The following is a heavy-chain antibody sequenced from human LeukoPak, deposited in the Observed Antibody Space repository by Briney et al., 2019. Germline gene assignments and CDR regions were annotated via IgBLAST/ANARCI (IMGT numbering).Heavy chain of an antibody. CDR1: GGTFSSYA. D-gene: IGHD5-24*01. J-gene: IGHJ4*02. V-gene: IGHV1-69*05. CDR2: IIPIFGTA. Sequence: SVKVSCKASGGTFSSYAISWLRQAPGQGLEWMGRIIPIFGTANYAQEFQGRVTITTDESTSTAYMELSSLRSEDTAVYYCARIGGGYNSPTDYWGQGTLVTVSS. CDR3: ARIGGGYNSPTDY.